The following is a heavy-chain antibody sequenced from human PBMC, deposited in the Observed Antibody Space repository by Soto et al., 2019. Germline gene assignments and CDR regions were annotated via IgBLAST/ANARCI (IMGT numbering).Heavy chain of an antibody. Sequence: GGSLRLSCAASGFTFSSYAMHWVRQAPGKGLEWVAVISYDGSNKYYADSVKGRFTISRDNSKNTLYLQMNSLRAEDTAVYYCARGAYYDSSGYFGYWGQGTLVTVSS. CDR2: ISYDGSNK. V-gene: IGHV3-30-3*01. J-gene: IGHJ4*02. D-gene: IGHD3-22*01. CDR3: ARGAYYDSSGYFGY. CDR1: GFTFSSYA.